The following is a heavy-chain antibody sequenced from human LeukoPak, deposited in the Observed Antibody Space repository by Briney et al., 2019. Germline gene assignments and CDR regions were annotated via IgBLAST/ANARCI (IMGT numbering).Heavy chain of an antibody. CDR1: GFTFSNYG. V-gene: IGHV3-48*04. D-gene: IGHD3-10*01. J-gene: IGHJ4*02. Sequence: GGSLRLSCAASGFTFSNYGMNWVRQAPGKGLEWVSYISSSGSTIYYADSVKGRFTISRDNAKNSLYLQMNSLRAEDTAVYYCAREGYYYGSGRRYPRAFDYWGQGTLVTVSS. CDR3: AREGYYYGSGRRYPRAFDY. CDR2: ISSSGSTI.